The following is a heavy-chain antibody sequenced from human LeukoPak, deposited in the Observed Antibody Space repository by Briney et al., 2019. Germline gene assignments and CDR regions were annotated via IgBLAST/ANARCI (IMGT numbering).Heavy chain of an antibody. J-gene: IGHJ4*02. CDR2: ISSSSSYI. V-gene: IGHV3-21*01. Sequence: PGGSLRLSCAASGFTFSSYKMNWVRQAPGKGLEWVSSISSSSSYIYYADSVKGRFTISRDNAKNSLSLQMNSLRAEDTAVYYCARVHSYGHYFDYWGQGTLVTVSS. D-gene: IGHD5-18*01. CDR1: GFTFSSYK. CDR3: ARVHSYGHYFDY.